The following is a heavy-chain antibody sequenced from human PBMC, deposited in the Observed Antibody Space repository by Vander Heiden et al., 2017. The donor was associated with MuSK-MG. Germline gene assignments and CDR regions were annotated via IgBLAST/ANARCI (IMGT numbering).Heavy chain of an antibody. CDR3: ARVGIVGATGAYRSYFDY. J-gene: IGHJ4*02. CDR2: ISYDGSNK. V-gene: IGHV3-30*01. D-gene: IGHD1-26*01. Sequence: QVQLVESGGGVVQPGRSLRLSCAASGFTFSSYAMHWVRQAPGKGLEWVAVISYDGSNKYYADSVKGRFTISRDNSKNTLYLQMNSLRAEDTAVYYCARVGIVGATGAYRSYFDYWGQGTLVTVSS. CDR1: GFTFSSYA.